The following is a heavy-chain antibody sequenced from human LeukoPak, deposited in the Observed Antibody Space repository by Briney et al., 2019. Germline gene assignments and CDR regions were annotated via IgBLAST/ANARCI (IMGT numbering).Heavy chain of an antibody. CDR1: GGSFSGYY. CDR2: INHSGST. CDR3: ARRVPYGSGRRWFDP. J-gene: IGHJ5*02. V-gene: IGHV4-34*01. D-gene: IGHD3-10*01. Sequence: SETLSLTCAVYGGSFSGYYWSWIRQPPGKGLEWIGEINHSGSTNYNPSLKSRVTISVDTSKNQFSLKLSSVTAADTAVYYCARRVPYGSGRRWFDPLGQGTLVTVSS.